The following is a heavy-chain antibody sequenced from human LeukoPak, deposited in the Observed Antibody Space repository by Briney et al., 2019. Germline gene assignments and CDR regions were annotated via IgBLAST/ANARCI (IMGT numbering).Heavy chain of an antibody. CDR2: ISSSISYI. CDR1: GFTFSSYS. D-gene: IGHD3-16*02. J-gene: IGHJ4*02. CDR3: ARDHAHVGYDYIWGSYRYPLDY. V-gene: IGHV3-21*01. Sequence: GGSLRLSCAASGFTFSSYSMNWVRQAPGKGLEWVSSISSSISYIYYADSVNGRFTISRDNAKNSLYLQMNSLSAEDTAVYYCARDHAHVGYDYIWGSYRYPLDYWGQGTLVTVSS.